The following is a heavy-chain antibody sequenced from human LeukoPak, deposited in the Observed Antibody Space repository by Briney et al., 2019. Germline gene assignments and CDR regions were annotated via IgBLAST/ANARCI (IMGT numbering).Heavy chain of an antibody. Sequence: GGSLRLSCAASGFTFSGYSMNWVRQAPGKGLEWVSSISSSSSYIYYAGSVKGRFTISRDNAKNSLYLQMNSLRAEDTAVYYCARDFKAGFGEFPIDYWGQGTLVTVSS. CDR3: ARDFKAGFGEFPIDY. CDR2: ISSSSSYI. D-gene: IGHD3-10*01. CDR1: GFTFSGYS. V-gene: IGHV3-21*01. J-gene: IGHJ4*02.